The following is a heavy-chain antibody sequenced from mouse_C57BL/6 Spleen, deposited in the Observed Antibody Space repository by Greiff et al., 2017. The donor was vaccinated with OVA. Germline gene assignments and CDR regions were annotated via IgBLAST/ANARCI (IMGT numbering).Heavy chain of an antibody. J-gene: IGHJ4*01. CDR3: AREGVLPRYYAMDY. CDR1: GYTFTSYG. D-gene: IGHD1-1*01. CDR2: IYPRSGNT. V-gene: IGHV1-81*01. Sequence: QVQLQQSGAELARPGASVKLSCKASGYTFTSYGISWVKQRTGQGLEWIGEIYPRSGNTYYNEKFKGKATLTADKSSSTAYMELRSLTSEDSAVYVCAREGVLPRYYAMDYWGQGTSVTVSS.